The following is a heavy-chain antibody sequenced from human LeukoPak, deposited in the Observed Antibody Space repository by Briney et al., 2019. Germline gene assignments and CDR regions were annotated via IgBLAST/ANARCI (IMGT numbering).Heavy chain of an antibody. J-gene: IGHJ2*01. CDR3: ARCITMIADDWYFDL. Sequence: PSETLSLTCAVYGGSFSGYYWSWIRQPPGKGLEWIGEINHSGSTNYNPSLKSRVTISVDTSKNQFSLKLSSVTAADMAVYYCARCITMIADDWYFDLWGRGTLVTVSS. D-gene: IGHD3-22*01. CDR1: GGSFSGYY. V-gene: IGHV4-34*01. CDR2: INHSGST.